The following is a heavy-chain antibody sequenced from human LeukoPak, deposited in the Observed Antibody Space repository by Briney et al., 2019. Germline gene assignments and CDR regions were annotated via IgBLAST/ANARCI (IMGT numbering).Heavy chain of an antibody. V-gene: IGHV1-69*06. Sequence: GASVKVSCKASGGTFSNFAISWVRRAPGQGLKWMGGVIPSSGTANYAQKFQGRVTTTADKATSTAYMELSSLRSEDTAVYYCAGGRTDIVVVPATLRNYYFDYWGQGTLVTVSS. CDR1: GGTFSNFA. J-gene: IGHJ4*02. D-gene: IGHD2-2*01. CDR2: VIPSSGTA. CDR3: AGGRTDIVVVPATLRNYYFDY.